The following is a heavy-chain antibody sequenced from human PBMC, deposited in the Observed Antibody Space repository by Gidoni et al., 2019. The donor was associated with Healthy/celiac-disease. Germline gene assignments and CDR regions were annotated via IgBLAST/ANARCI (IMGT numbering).Heavy chain of an antibody. V-gene: IGHV3-30*04. Sequence: QVQLVESGGGVVQPGRSLRHSCAASAFPFSSYAMHWVRQAPGKGMEWVAVISYDGSNKYYADSVKGRFTISRDNSKNTLYLQMNSLRAEDTAVYYCARDCVREGGSFDLWGRGTLVTVSS. CDR3: ARDCVREGGSFDL. CDR2: ISYDGSNK. J-gene: IGHJ2*01. CDR1: AFPFSSYA. D-gene: IGHD1-26*01.